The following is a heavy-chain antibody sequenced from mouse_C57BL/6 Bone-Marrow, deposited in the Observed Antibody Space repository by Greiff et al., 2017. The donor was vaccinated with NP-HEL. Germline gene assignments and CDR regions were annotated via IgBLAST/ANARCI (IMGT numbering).Heavy chain of an antibody. CDR1: GYTFTDYY. D-gene: IGHD2-5*01. V-gene: IGHV1-26*01. CDR2: INPNNGGT. J-gene: IGHJ2*01. CDR3: ARWSNYLYYFDY. Sequence: VQLQQSGPELVKPGASVKISCKASGYTFTDYYMNWVKQSHGKSLEWIGDINPNNGGTSYNQKFKGKATLTVDKSSSTAYMELRSLTSEDSAVYYCARWSNYLYYFDYWGQGTTLTVSS.